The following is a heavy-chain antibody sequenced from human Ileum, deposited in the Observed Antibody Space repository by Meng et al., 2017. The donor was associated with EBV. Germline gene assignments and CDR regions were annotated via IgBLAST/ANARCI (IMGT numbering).Heavy chain of an antibody. Sequence: QLQVQESGPGLVKPSGTLSLTCADSGASITESNSWSWVRQPPGKGLEWIGEIYHSGGTNYNPSLKSRVTISVDKSKNQISLKLNSVTAADTAVYYCARWAFIYSYGFDHWGQGTLVTVSS. J-gene: IGHJ4*02. CDR3: ARWAFIYSYGFDH. CDR1: GASITESNS. V-gene: IGHV4-4*02. D-gene: IGHD5-18*01. CDR2: IYHSGGT.